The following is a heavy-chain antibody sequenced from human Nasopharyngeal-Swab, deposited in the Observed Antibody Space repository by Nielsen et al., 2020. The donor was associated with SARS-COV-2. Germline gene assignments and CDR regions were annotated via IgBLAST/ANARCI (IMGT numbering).Heavy chain of an antibody. V-gene: IGHV4-39*01. CDR3: SIHGGFGKNFDY. J-gene: IGHJ4*02. CDR1: GGSISISSYY. D-gene: IGHD3-10*01. Sequence: SETLSLTCTVPGGSISISSYYWGWIRQPPGKGLEWIGSLYYTGSTYYNPSLKSRVTISVDTSKNQFSLKLSSVTATDTAVYYCSIHGGFGKNFDYWGQGTLVSVSS. CDR2: LYYTGST.